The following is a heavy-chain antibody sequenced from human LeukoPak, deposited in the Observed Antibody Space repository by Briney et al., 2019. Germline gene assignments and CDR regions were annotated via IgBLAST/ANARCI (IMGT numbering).Heavy chain of an antibody. V-gene: IGHV3-30-3*01. CDR2: ISYDGSNK. Sequence: GGSLRLSCAASGFTFSSYAMHWVRQAPGKGLEWVAVISYDGSNKYYADSVKGRFTISRDNSKNTLYLQMNSLRAEDTAVYYCARGRGYSYGYEYLDYWGQGTLVTVSS. CDR3: ARGRGYSYGYEYLDY. J-gene: IGHJ4*02. D-gene: IGHD5-18*01. CDR1: GFTFSSYA.